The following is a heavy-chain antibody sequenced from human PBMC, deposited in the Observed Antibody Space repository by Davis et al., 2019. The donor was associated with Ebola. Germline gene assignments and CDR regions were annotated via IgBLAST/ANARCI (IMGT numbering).Heavy chain of an antibody. CDR2: IRSKAYGGTT. J-gene: IGHJ2*01. D-gene: IGHD3-22*01. CDR3: TRVSYTYYYDSSGYYIYWYFDL. CDR1: GFTFGDYA. V-gene: IGHV3-49*04. Sequence: GGSLRLSCTASGFTFGDYAMSWVRQAPGKGLEWVGFIRSKAYGGTTEYAASVKGRFTISRDDSKSIAYLQMNSLKTEDTAVYYCTRVSYTYYYDSSGYYIYWYFDLWGRGTLVTVSS.